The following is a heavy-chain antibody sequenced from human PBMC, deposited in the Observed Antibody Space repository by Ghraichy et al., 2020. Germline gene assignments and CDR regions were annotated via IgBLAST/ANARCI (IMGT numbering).Heavy chain of an antibody. CDR1: GGTFSSYA. CDR3: ARGQQLARIVIEDAFDI. CDR2: IIPIFGTA. V-gene: IGHV1-69*06. D-gene: IGHD6-13*01. J-gene: IGHJ3*02. Sequence: SVKVSCKASGGTFSSYAISWVRQAPGQGLEWMGGIIPIFGTANYAQKFQGRVTITADKSTSTAYMELSSLRSEDTAVYYCARGQQLARIVIEDAFDIWGQGTMVTVSS.